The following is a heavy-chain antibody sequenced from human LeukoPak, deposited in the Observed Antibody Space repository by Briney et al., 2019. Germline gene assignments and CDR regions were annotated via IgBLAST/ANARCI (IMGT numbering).Heavy chain of an antibody. D-gene: IGHD2/OR15-2a*01. J-gene: IGHJ6*02. CDR3: ARDRLSHRHYYYGMDV. CDR1: GGSISSGGYY. Sequence: SETLSLTCTVSGGSISSGGYYWSWIRQHPGKGLEWIGYIYYSGSTYYNPSLKSRVTISVDTSKNQFSLKLSSVTAADTAVYYRARDRLSHRHYYYGMDVWGQGTTVTVSS. CDR2: IYYSGST. V-gene: IGHV4-31*03.